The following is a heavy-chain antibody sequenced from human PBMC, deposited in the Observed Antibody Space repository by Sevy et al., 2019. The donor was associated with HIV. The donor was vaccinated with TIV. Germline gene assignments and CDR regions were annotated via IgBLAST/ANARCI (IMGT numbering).Heavy chain of an antibody. Sequence: GGSLRFSCAASGFTFSDYNMNWVRQAPGKGLEWVSYISGLSNYIYYADSVKGRFSISRDNAKNSLFLQMNSLRAEDTALYYCARGVRTYDAFDLWGQGTMVTVSS. V-gene: IGHV3-21*01. CDR1: GFTFSDYN. J-gene: IGHJ3*01. CDR3: ARGVRTYDAFDL. D-gene: IGHD6-6*01. CDR2: ISGLSNYI.